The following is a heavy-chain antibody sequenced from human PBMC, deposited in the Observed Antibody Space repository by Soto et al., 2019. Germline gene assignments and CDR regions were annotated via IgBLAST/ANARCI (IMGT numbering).Heavy chain of an antibody. D-gene: IGHD3-9*01. CDR3: ARALFSSFDWKRERHFDY. V-gene: IGHV4-31*03. CDR1: GGSISSGGYY. Sequence: QVQLQESGPGLVKPSQTLSLTCTVSGGSISSGGYYWSWIRQHPGKGLEWVGYIFYSGSTRYNPSRKCRVTLSVDTSRNQFSLKLSSVTAADEAVYYCARALFSSFDWKRERHFDYWGQGTLVPVSS. J-gene: IGHJ4*02. CDR2: IFYSGST.